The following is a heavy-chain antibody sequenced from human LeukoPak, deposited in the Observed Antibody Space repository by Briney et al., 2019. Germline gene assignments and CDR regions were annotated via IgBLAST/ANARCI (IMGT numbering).Heavy chain of an antibody. J-gene: IGHJ4*02. D-gene: IGHD6-6*01. CDR2: IYTSGST. V-gene: IGHV4-61*02. Sequence: PSQTLSLTCTVSGGSISSGIYYWSCLRRPAGKGLGCMGRIYTSGSTNYTPSLKGRVTLSVDTSKNQFSLKLSSVTAADTAVYYCAREREDLAARPIDYWGQGTLVTVSS. CDR3: AREREDLAARPIDY. CDR1: GGSISSGIYY.